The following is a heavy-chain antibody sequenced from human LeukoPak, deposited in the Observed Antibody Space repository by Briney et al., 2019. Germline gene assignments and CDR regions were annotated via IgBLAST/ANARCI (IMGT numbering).Heavy chain of an antibody. CDR3: ARVKYSSGWSAFDI. Sequence: GGSLRLSCAASGFTFSSSAMSWVRQAPGKGLEWVSSISVSGGSTYYADSVKGRFTISRDNAKNSLYLQMNSLRAEDTAVYYCARVKYSSGWSAFDIWGQGTMVTVSS. CDR2: ISVSGGST. V-gene: IGHV3-23*01. J-gene: IGHJ3*02. D-gene: IGHD6-19*01. CDR1: GFTFSSSA.